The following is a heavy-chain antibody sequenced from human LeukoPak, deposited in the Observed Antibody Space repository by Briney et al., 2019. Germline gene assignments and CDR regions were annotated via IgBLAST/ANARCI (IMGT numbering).Heavy chain of an antibody. CDR1: GYTFTSYG. Sequence: ASVTVSCKASGYTFTSYGISWVRQAPGQGLEWMGWISAYNGNTNYAQKLQGRATMTTDTSTSTAYMELRSLRSDDTAVYYCASTTYYDFWSGYPWFDPWGQGTLVTVSS. D-gene: IGHD3-3*01. CDR3: ASTTYYDFWSGYPWFDP. V-gene: IGHV1-18*01. CDR2: ISAYNGNT. J-gene: IGHJ5*02.